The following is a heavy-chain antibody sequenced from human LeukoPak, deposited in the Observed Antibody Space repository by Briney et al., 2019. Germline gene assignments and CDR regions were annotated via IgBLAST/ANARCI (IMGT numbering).Heavy chain of an antibody. D-gene: IGHD2-21*01. Sequence: SETLSLTCTVSGGSISSYYWSWIRQPAGKGLEWIGRIYTSGSTNYNPSLKSRVTMSVDTSKNQFSLKLSSVTAADTAVYYCARVAGNCGGDCYRLLYWGQGTLVTVSS. J-gene: IGHJ4*02. V-gene: IGHV4-4*07. CDR1: GGSISSYY. CDR3: ARVAGNCGGDCYRLLY. CDR2: IYTSGST.